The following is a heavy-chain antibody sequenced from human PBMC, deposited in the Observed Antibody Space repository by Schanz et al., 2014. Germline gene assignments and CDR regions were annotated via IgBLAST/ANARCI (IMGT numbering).Heavy chain of an antibody. CDR1: GFTFSEYY. D-gene: IGHD3-9*01. J-gene: IGHJ4*02. CDR2: MIGSGSSV. Sequence: EVQLLESGGGLVRPGGSLRLSCAASGFTFSEYYMTWMRQAPGKGLEWVSRMIGSGSSVFYADSVKGRFTISRDNLKNTVYLQMNSLRAGDTAVYYCAKHVRSLTGNDYWGQGTLVTVSS. CDR3: AKHVRSLTGNDY. V-gene: IGHV3-23*01.